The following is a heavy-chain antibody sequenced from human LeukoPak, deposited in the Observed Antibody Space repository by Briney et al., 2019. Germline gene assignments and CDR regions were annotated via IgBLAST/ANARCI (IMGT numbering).Heavy chain of an antibody. CDR1: GFTFSSYS. CDR3: ARSAYSSGWSTFDY. J-gene: IGHJ4*02. Sequence: SGGSLRLSCAASGFTFSSYSMNWGRQAPGKGREWVSYISCSSSTIYYAASVKGRFTISRDNAKNSLYLQMNSLRAEDTAVYYCARSAYSSGWSTFDYWGQGTLVTVSS. CDR2: ISCSSSTI. D-gene: IGHD6-19*01. V-gene: IGHV3-48*01.